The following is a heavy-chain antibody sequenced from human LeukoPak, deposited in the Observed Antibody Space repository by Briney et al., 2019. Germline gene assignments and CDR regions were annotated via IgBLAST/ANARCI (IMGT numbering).Heavy chain of an antibody. Sequence: GGSLRLSCAVSGFTFSSYWMSWVRQAPGKGLEWVANIKQDGGEKYYVDSVKGRFTISRDNAKNSLYLQMNSLRPEDTAVYYCAGRGDGNLYYFDHWGQGTLVTASS. CDR2: IKQDGGEK. J-gene: IGHJ4*02. CDR3: AGRGDGNLYYFDH. D-gene: IGHD5-24*01. CDR1: GFTFSSYW. V-gene: IGHV3-7*04.